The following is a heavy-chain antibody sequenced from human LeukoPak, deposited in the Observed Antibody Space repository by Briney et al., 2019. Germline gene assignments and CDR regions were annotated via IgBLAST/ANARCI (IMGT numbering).Heavy chain of an antibody. D-gene: IGHD4-17*01. V-gene: IGHV3-23*01. Sequence: GGSLRLSCAASGFTFSNYAMRWVRQAPGKGLEWVSGISGSGDSTYYADSVKGRFTISRDNSKNTLYLQMNSLRAEDTAVYYCAKGGDDYGDYATYYYYFYYMDVWGKGTTVTISS. J-gene: IGHJ6*03. CDR1: GFTFSNYA. CDR3: AKGGDDYGDYATYYYYFYYMDV. CDR2: ISGSGDST.